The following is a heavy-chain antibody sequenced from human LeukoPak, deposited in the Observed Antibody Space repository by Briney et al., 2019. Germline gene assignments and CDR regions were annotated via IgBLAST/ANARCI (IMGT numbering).Heavy chain of an antibody. V-gene: IGHV3-21*01. CDR2: ISSSSSYI. J-gene: IGHJ4*02. CDR3: ARDKQGWFGMDY. D-gene: IGHD3-10*01. Sequence: GASVKVSCKASGYTFSSYSMNWVRQAPGKGLEWVSSISSSSSYIYYADSVKGRFTISRDNAKNSLYLQMNSLRAEDTAVYYCARDKQGWFGMDYWGQGTLVTVSS. CDR1: GYTFSSYS.